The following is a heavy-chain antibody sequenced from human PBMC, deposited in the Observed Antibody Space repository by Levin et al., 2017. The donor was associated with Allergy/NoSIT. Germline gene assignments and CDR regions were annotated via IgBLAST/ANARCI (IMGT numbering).Heavy chain of an antibody. D-gene: IGHD3-10*01. J-gene: IGHJ4*02. Sequence: GGSLRLSCAASGFTFSSYAMHWVRQAPGKGLEWVTVISYDGSNTYYADSVKGRFTISRDNSKNTLYLQMNSLRAEDTTVYYCARDRFVDGAGSFDYWGQGTLVTVSS. CDR3: ARDRFVDGAGSFDY. CDR2: ISYDGSNT. V-gene: IGHV3-30-3*01. CDR1: GFTFSSYA.